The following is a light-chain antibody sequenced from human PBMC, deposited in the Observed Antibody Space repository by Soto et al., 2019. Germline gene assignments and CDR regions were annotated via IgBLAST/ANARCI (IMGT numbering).Light chain of an antibody. CDR1: SSDVGRYNY. J-gene: IGLJ2*01. CDR3: SSYGGSKV. V-gene: IGLV2-8*01. CDR2: EVT. Sequence: QSVLTQPPSASGSPGQSVTISCTGTSSDVGRYNYVSWYQQHPGKAPKLIIYEVTKRPSGVPDRFSGSKSGNTASLTVSGLQAEDEADYYCSSYGGSKVFGGGTQLTVL.